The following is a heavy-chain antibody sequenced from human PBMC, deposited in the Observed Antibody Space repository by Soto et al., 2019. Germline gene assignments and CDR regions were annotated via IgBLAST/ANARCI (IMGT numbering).Heavy chain of an antibody. CDR3: ARIHRRAAAGTLDY. CDR2: INPNSGGT. Sequence: CKASGDTFTGYYMHWVRQAPGQGLEWMGWINPNSGGTNYAQKFQGRVTMTRDTSISTAYMELSRLRSDDTAVYYCARIHRRAAAGTLDYWGQGTLVTVSS. CDR1: GDTFTGYY. V-gene: IGHV1-2*02. J-gene: IGHJ4*02. D-gene: IGHD6-13*01.